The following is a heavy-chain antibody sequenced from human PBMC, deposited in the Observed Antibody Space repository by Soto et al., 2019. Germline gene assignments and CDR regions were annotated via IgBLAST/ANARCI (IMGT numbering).Heavy chain of an antibody. Sequence: ASVKVSCKASGYTFTNYYMHWVRQAPGQGLEWMGVIHYSGATPTYAQKFQGRVTMARDTSTSTVYVELSSLTSEDTAVYYCSRGGPDLDIIGSFDNWGQGTLVTVSS. CDR1: GYTFTNYY. D-gene: IGHD2-21*02. V-gene: IGHV1-46*01. CDR2: IHYSGATP. CDR3: SRGGPDLDIIGSFDN. J-gene: IGHJ4*02.